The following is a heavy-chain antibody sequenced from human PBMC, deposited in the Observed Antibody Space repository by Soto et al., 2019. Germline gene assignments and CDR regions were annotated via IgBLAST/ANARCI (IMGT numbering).Heavy chain of an antibody. CDR3: ARGGYYYGSGSYYYGMDV. CDR2: INHSGST. J-gene: IGHJ6*02. CDR1: GGSFSGYY. D-gene: IGHD3-10*01. Sequence: LSLTCAVYGGSFSGYYWSWIRQPPGKGLEWIGEINHSGSTNYNPSLKSRVTISVDTSKNQFSLKLSSVTAADTAVYYCARGGYYYGSGSYYYGMDVWGQGTTVTVSS. V-gene: IGHV4-34*01.